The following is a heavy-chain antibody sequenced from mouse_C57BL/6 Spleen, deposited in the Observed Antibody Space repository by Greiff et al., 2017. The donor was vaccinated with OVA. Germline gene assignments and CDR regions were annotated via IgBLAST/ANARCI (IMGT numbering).Heavy chain of an antibody. D-gene: IGHD2-3*01. CDR1: GYAFSSYW. CDR2: IYPGDGDT. CDR3: ARTIYDGYYWYFDV. V-gene: IGHV1-80*01. Sequence: QVQLKESGAELVKPGASVKISCKASGYAFSSYWMNWVKQRPGKGLEWIGQIYPGDGDTNYNGKFKGKATLTADKSSSTAYMQLSSLTSEDSAVYFCARTIYDGYYWYFDVWGTGTTVTVSS. J-gene: IGHJ1*03.